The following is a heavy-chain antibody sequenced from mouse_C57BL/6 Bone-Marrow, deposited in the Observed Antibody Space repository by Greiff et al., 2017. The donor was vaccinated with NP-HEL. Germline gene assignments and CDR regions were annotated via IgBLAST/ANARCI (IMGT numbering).Heavy chain of an antibody. CDR2: ISSGGSYT. Sequence: EVQLVESGGDLVKPGGSLKLSCAASGFTFSSYGMSWVRQTPDKRLEWVATISSGGSYTYYPDSVKGRFTISRDNAKNTLYLQMSSLKSEDTAMYYCAIITHFDYWGQGTTLTVSS. J-gene: IGHJ2*01. D-gene: IGHD1-1*01. CDR1: GFTFSSYG. CDR3: AIITHFDY. V-gene: IGHV5-6*01.